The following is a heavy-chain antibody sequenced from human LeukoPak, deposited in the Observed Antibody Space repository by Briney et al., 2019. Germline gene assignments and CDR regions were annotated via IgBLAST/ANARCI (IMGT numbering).Heavy chain of an antibody. Sequence: GGSLRLSCATSGFPFETNAMSWVRQAPGKGLEWVATIGNTETFYADSVTGRFTISRDNSKNTVNLQMNRLRVEDTAIYYCANDWIQFNRVFDCFDSWGQGTLVTVSS. CDR1: GFPFETNA. CDR3: ANDWIQFNRVFDCFDS. J-gene: IGHJ4*02. CDR2: IGNTET. V-gene: IGHV3-23*01. D-gene: IGHD5-18*01.